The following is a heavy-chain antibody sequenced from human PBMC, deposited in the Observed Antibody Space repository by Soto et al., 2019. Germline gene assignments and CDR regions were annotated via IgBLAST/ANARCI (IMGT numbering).Heavy chain of an antibody. J-gene: IGHJ4*02. CDR1: ADSISSTKW. V-gene: IGHV4-4*02. D-gene: IGHD6-19*01. CDR2: FHQRGTT. Sequence: QVQLQESGPGLVKPAGTLSLTCDVSADSISSTKWWSWVRQPPGGGLEWIGEFHQRGTTNYNPSLKSRVTISIDESKNQFSLKVTSVTAADTAVYYCARQGGWYLDYWGQGTLVTVSS. CDR3: ARQGGWYLDY.